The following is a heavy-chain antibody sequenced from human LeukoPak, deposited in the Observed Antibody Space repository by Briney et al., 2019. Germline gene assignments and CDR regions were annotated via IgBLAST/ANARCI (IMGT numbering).Heavy chain of an antibody. Sequence: GGSLRLSCVASGFTFSSSEMNWVRQAPGKGLVWVSHINSDGSSTTYADSVKGRFTISRDNAKNTLYLQMNSLRAEDTAVYYCARSRQPYYYGSGGSWFDPWGQGTLVTVSS. V-gene: IGHV3-74*01. D-gene: IGHD3-10*01. CDR2: INSDGSST. CDR1: GFTFSSSE. J-gene: IGHJ5*02. CDR3: ARSRQPYYYGSGGSWFDP.